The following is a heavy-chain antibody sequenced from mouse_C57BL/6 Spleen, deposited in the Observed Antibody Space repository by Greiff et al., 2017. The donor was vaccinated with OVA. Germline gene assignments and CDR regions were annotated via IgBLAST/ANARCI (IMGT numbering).Heavy chain of an antibody. V-gene: IGHV1-81*01. CDR3: ARDYGSIQVLYYFDY. Sequence: VQLQQSGAELARPGASVKLSCKASGYTFTSYGISWVKQRTGQGLEWIGEIYPRSGNTYYNEKFTGKATLTADKSSSTAYMEIRSLTSESSAVYFYARDYGSIQVLYYFDYWGQGTTLTVSS. J-gene: IGHJ2*01. CDR1: GYTFTSYG. CDR2: IYPRSGNT. D-gene: IGHD1-1*01.